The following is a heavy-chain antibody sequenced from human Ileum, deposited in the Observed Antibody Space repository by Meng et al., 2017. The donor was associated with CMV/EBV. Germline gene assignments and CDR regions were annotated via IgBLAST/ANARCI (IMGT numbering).Heavy chain of an antibody. D-gene: IGHD2-21*01. CDR3: AKKRDLSIGHDWGH. V-gene: IGHV3-23*03. J-gene: IGHJ4*02. CDR2: IYAGGRGT. CDR1: GFTLSTYA. Sequence: GESLKISCAASGFTLSTYAMSWVRQAPGKGLEWVSTIYAGGRGTYYADSVKGRFTISGDDFRNTLYLQMNSLRAEDTAVYYCAKKRDLSIGHDWGHWGQGSLVTVSS.